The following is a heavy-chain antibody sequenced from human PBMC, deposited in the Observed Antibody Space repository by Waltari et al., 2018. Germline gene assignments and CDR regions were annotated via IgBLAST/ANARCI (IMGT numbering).Heavy chain of an antibody. CDR3: SGGEVTGTDF. Sequence: EVQVVESGGGLVQPGGSLKLSCATFGFCFSGSTIHRGRQPSGGGLEWVGRIRRQPFNYATAYSESVKGRCTISRDDSRNTAYLQMNNLMTEDTAVYYCSGGEVTGTDFWGQGTLVTVSS. D-gene: IGHD1-1*01. CDR2: IRRQPFNYAT. V-gene: IGHV3-73*01. J-gene: IGHJ4*02. CDR1: GFCFSGST.